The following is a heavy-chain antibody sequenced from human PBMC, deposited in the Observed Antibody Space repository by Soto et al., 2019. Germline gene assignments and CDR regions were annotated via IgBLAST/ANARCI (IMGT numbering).Heavy chain of an antibody. V-gene: IGHV5-51*01. D-gene: IGHD3-10*01. J-gene: IGHJ6*03. Sequence: PGESLKISCKGSGYSFTSYWIGWVRQMPGKGLEWMGIIYPGDSDTRYSPSFQGQVTISADKSISTAYLQWSSLKASDTAMYYCARHRRITMVRGVSRYYYYYMDVWGKGTTVTVSS. CDR1: GYSFTSYW. CDR3: ARHRRITMVRGVSRYYYYYMDV. CDR2: IYPGDSDT.